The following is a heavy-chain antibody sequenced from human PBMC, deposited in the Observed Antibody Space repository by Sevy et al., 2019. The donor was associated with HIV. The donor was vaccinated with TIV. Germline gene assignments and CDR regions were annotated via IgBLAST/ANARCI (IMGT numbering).Heavy chain of an antibody. CDR1: GFTFTEFV. V-gene: IGHV3-23*01. Sequence: GGSLRLSCAASGFTFTEFVMSWVRQAPGKGLEWVSTITSGGGSTYYADSVKGRFTISRNNCQNTLDLQMNSLRAEDTAVYYCAKDVVGGYYDSSGYSDHWGQGTLVTVSS. CDR2: ITSGGGST. D-gene: IGHD3-22*01. J-gene: IGHJ4*02. CDR3: AKDVVGGYYDSSGYSDH.